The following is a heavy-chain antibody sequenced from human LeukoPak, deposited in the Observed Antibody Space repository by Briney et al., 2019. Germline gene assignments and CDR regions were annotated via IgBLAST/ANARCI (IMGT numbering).Heavy chain of an antibody. CDR1: GFTFSSYG. J-gene: IGHJ4*02. V-gene: IGHV3-30*02. D-gene: IGHD6-13*01. CDR3: AKDLATGDSSWPGAFDY. CDR2: IRYDGSNK. Sequence: PGGSLRLSCVASGFTFSSYGMHWVRQAPGKGLEWVAFIRYDGSNKYYADSVKGRFTISRDNSKNTLYLQMNGLRAEDTAVYYCAKDLATGDSSWPGAFDYWGQGTLVTVSS.